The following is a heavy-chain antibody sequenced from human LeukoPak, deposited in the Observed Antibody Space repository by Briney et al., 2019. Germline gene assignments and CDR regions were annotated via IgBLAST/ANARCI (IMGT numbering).Heavy chain of an antibody. Sequence: PGGSLRLSCAASGFTFTNNFMSWVRQVPGKGLEWVANLKQDGSEKTYADSVRGRFTIFRDNAKDSVYLQMNSLRAEDSAIYYCAREGFYFFDFWGQGTLVTVSS. CDR3: AREGFYFFDF. V-gene: IGHV3-7*01. CDR2: LKQDGSEK. J-gene: IGHJ4*01. CDR1: GFTFTNNF.